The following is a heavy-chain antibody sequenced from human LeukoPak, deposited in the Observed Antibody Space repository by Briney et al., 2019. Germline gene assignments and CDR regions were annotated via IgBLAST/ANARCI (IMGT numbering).Heavy chain of an antibody. V-gene: IGHV3-21*01. D-gene: IGHD6-13*01. J-gene: IGHJ4*02. CDR2: ISSSSSYI. Sequence: GGSLRLSCAPSGPTFKCYSMNWVRQAPGKGLEWVSSISSSSSYIYYADSVKGRFTISRDNAKNSLYLQMNSLRAEDTAVYYCARGRVAAAAEFDYWGQGTLVTVSS. CDR1: GPTFKCYS. CDR3: ARGRVAAAAEFDY.